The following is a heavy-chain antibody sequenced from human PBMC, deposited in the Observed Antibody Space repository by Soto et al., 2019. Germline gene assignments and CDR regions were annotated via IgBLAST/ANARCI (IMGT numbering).Heavy chain of an antibody. CDR2: IYYSGST. CDR1: GGSISSGGYY. V-gene: IGHV4-31*03. J-gene: IGHJ6*03. D-gene: IGHD6-6*01. Sequence: QVQLQESGPGLVKPSQTLSLTCTVSGGSISSGGYYWSWIRQHPGKGLEWIGYIYYSGSTYYNPSLKRRVTISVETSKNQFSLKLSSVTAADTAVYYCARRGIAARPHYDYMDVWGKGTTVTVSS. CDR3: ARRGIAARPHYDYMDV.